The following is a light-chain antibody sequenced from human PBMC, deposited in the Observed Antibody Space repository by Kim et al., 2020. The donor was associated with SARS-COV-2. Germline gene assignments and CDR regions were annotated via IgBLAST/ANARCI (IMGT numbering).Light chain of an antibody. J-gene: IGKJ5*01. V-gene: IGKV1-16*02. CDR2: GVS. CDR1: QGIKNF. CDR3: QQYNSFPFT. Sequence: DIQMTQSPSSLSASVGDTVTITCRASQGIKNFLAWFQQKPGKAPRSLIYGVSSLQSEVPSKFSGSGSGIDFTLTIASLQPEDCATYYCQQYNSFPFTFGQGTRLEIK.